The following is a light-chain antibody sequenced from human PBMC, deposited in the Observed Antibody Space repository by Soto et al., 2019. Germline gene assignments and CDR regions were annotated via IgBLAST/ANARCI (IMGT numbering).Light chain of an antibody. Sequence: DIQMTQSPSTLSGSVGDRVTITCRASQTISSWLAWYQQKPGKAPKLLIYKASTLKSGVPSRFSGSGYGTEFTLTISSLQPEDFTTHFCLQHSSYPPTLGQGTKADSK. CDR2: KAS. CDR3: LQHSSYPPT. V-gene: IGKV1-5*03. CDR1: QTISSW. J-gene: IGKJ1*01.